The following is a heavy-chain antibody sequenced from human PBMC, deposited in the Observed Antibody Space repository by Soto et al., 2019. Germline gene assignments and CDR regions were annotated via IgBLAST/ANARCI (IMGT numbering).Heavy chain of an antibody. J-gene: IGHJ4*02. D-gene: IGHD2-8*01. CDR2: IYYNGNT. CDR3: ASPSSPNGPP. Sequence: PSETLSLTCSVSGDSISSSGFYWGWIRQPPGQGLEWIASIYYNGNTFYNPSLMSRVTISVDTSKNQLSLKVTSMTAADTAVYYCASPSSPNGPPWGQGIPVTVSS. V-gene: IGHV4-39*01. CDR1: GDSISSSGFY.